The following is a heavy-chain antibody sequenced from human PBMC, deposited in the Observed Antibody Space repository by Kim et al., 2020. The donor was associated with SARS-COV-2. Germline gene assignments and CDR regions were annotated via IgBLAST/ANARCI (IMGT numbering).Heavy chain of an antibody. J-gene: IGHJ4*01. Sequence: SETLSLTCAVYGGSFSGYYWSWIRQPPGKGLEWIGEINHSGSTNYNPSLKSRVTISVDTSKNQFSLKLSSVTAADTAVYYCASGNDYVWGSYRSPPAYWG. CDR3: ASGNDYVWGSYRSPPAY. CDR1: GGSFSGYY. D-gene: IGHD3-16*02. V-gene: IGHV4-34*01. CDR2: INHSGST.